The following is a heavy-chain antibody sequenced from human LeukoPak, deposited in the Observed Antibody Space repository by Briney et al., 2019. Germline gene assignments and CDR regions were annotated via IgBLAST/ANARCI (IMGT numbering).Heavy chain of an antibody. J-gene: IGHJ6*03. D-gene: IGHD2-15*01. CDR1: GYTFTGYY. CDR2: INPNSGGT. Sequence: ASVKVSCKASGYTFTGYYMHWVRQAPGQGLEWMGWINPNSGGTNYAQKFQGRVTMTRDTSISTAYMELSRLRSDDTAVYYCARGGSGYYYYYYMDVWGKGTTVTISS. V-gene: IGHV1-2*02. CDR3: ARGGSGYYYYYYMDV.